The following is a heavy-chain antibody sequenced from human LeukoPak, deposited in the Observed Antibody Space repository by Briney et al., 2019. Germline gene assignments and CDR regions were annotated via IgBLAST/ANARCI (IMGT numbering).Heavy chain of an antibody. CDR3: ARVGGSSWYLGYYFDY. CDR1: GGSISSSSYY. V-gene: IGHV4-39*01. J-gene: IGHJ4*02. D-gene: IGHD6-13*01. CDR2: IYYSGST. Sequence: SETLSLTCTVSGGSISSSSYYWGWIRQPPGKGLEWIGSIYYSGSTYYNPSLKSRVTISADTSKNQFSLKLSSVTAADTAVYYCARVGGSSWYLGYYFDYWGQGTLVTVSS.